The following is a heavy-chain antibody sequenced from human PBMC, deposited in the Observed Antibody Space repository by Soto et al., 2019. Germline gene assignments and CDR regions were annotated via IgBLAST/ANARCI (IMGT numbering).Heavy chain of an antibody. D-gene: IGHD1-7*01. J-gene: IGHJ4*02. Sequence: GGSLRLCCGASGFTFNRYGMSWVRQAPGKGLEWVSAISASGDNTYYADSVKGRFTISRDSSNNTLYLQMNSLRADDTALYYCVKLRLELLYLDSWGLGALVTVSS. CDR2: ISASGDNT. CDR1: GFTFNRYG. V-gene: IGHV3-23*01. CDR3: VKLRLELLYLDS.